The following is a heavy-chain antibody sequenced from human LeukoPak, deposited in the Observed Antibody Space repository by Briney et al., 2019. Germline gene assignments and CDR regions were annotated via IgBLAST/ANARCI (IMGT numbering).Heavy chain of an antibody. J-gene: IGHJ6*02. CDR3: AKQITYGDYPNYYYYGMDV. Sequence: PGGSLRLSCAASGFTFSSYWMSWVRQAPGKGLEWVANIKEDGSEKHYVDSVKGRFTISRDNAGNSLHLQMNSLRAEDTALYYCAKQITYGDYPNYYYYGMDVWGQGTTVTVSS. CDR1: GFTFSSYW. CDR2: IKEDGSEK. D-gene: IGHD4-17*01. V-gene: IGHV3-7*03.